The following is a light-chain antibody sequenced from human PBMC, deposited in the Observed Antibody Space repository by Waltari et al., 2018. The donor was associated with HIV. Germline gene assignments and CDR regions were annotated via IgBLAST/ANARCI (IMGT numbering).Light chain of an antibody. Sequence: PSASGTPGQRVTISCSGSSSNIGNNFIYWYQQFPGTAPKLLIYRNDQRPSGVPDRFSGSKSGTSASLAISGLRSEDEADYYCATWDDSLSGWVFSGGTKLTVL. V-gene: IGLV1-47*01. CDR1: SSNIGNNF. CDR2: RND. CDR3: ATWDDSLSGWV. J-gene: IGLJ3*02.